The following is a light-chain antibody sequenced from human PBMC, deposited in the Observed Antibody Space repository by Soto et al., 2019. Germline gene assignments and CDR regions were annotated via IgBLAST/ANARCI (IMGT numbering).Light chain of an antibody. CDR3: QQNSSAPFT. Sequence: DIQMTQSPYSLSAAVGDRVTIACRASQNINTYLNWYQQKPGKAPKLLIFDAASLQSGVPSRFSGGGSRTDFTLTITSLQPEDFATYYCQQNSSAPFTFGPGTKVEIK. CDR2: DAA. CDR1: QNINTY. J-gene: IGKJ3*01. V-gene: IGKV1-39*01.